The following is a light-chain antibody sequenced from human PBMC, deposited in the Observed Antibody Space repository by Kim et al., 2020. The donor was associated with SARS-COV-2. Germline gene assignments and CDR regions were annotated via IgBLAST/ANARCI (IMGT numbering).Light chain of an antibody. CDR2: EVS. CDR3: MQGIHQIT. V-gene: IGKV2-29*03. CDR1: QSLLYSDGKTY. Sequence: QPASISCKSSQSLLYSDGKTYLYCYLQKPGQSPQLLIYEVSSRLSGVPDRFSGSASGTDFTLKISRVEAEDVGVYYCMQGIHQITFGQGTRLEIK. J-gene: IGKJ5*01.